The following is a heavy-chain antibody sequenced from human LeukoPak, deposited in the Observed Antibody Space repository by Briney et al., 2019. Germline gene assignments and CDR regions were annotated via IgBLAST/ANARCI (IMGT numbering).Heavy chain of an antibody. CDR1: GFTFGSYG. J-gene: IGHJ4*02. V-gene: IGHV3-23*01. CDR3: AREVTPYY. Sequence: GGSLRLSCAASGFTFGSYGMSWVRQVPGKGLEWVSGISGSGGGTYYADSVKGRFTISRDNSKDTLFLQMNSLRAEDTAVYYCAREVTPYYWGQGTLVTVSS. D-gene: IGHD2-21*02. CDR2: ISGSGGGT.